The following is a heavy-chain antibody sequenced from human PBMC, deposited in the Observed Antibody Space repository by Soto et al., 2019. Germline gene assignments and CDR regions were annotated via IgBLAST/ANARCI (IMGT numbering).Heavy chain of an antibody. CDR1: GGSISSGDYY. CDR3: ARGEYCSSTTCYKGYNWLDP. CDR2: IYYSGST. J-gene: IGHJ5*02. V-gene: IGHV4-30-4*01. Sequence: SETLSLTCTVSGGSISSGDYYWTWIRQPPGKGLEWIGFIYYSGSTYYNPSLKSRVTISVDTSKNQFSLKLRSVTAADTAVYYCARGEYCSSTTCYKGYNWLDPWGQGTLVTVSS. D-gene: IGHD2-2*02.